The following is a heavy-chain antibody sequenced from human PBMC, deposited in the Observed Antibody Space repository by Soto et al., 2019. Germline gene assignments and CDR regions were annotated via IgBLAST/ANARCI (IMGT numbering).Heavy chain of an antibody. Sequence: SETLSLTCAFSGFSISSYYWGWIRQPPGKGLEWVGYIYYSGSTNYNPSLKSRVTISVDTSKNQFSLKLSSVTAADTAVYYCARHFSVDYFDYWGQGALVTVSS. CDR3: ARHFSVDYFDY. CDR1: GFSISSYY. J-gene: IGHJ4*02. V-gene: IGHV4-59*08. CDR2: IYYSGST.